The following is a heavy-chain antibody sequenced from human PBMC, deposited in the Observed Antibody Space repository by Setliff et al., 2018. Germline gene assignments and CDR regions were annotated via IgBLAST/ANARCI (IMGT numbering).Heavy chain of an antibody. J-gene: IGHJ4*02. Sequence: ASVKVSCKASGYTFTSYDINWVRQATGQGLEWMGWMNPNSGNTGYAQKFQGRVTMTRNTSISTAYMELSSLRSEDTAVYYCARGRAFYYALSGYFDYWGQGTLVTVSS. CDR1: GYTFTSYD. CDR3: ARGRAFYYALSGYFDY. D-gene: IGHD3-22*01. V-gene: IGHV1-8*02. CDR2: MNPNSGNT.